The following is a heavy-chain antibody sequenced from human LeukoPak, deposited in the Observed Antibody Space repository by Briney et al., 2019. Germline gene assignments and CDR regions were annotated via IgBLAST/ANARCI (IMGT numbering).Heavy chain of an antibody. CDR3: ARVAARDDAFDI. Sequence: GGSLRLSCAASGFTFSSYWMSWVRQAPGKGLEWVANIKQNGSEKYYVDSVKGRFAISRGNAKNSLYLQMNSLRAEDTAVYYCARVAARDDAFDIWGQGTMVTVSS. CDR2: IKQNGSEK. V-gene: IGHV3-7*01. J-gene: IGHJ3*02. D-gene: IGHD6-6*01. CDR1: GFTFSSYW.